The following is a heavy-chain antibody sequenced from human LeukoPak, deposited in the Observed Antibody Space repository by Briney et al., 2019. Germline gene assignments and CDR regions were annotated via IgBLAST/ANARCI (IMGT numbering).Heavy chain of an antibody. D-gene: IGHD3-16*02. CDR3: ARWTPDYDYVWGSYRYTFDY. Sequence: GGSLRLSCAVSGFTFSSYWMSWVRQAPGKGLEWVANIKQDGSEKYYVDSVKGRFTISRDNAKNSLYLQMNSLRAEDTAVYYCARWTPDYDYVWGSYRYTFDYWGQGTLVTVSS. V-gene: IGHV3-7*01. CDR2: IKQDGSEK. J-gene: IGHJ4*02. CDR1: GFTFSSYW.